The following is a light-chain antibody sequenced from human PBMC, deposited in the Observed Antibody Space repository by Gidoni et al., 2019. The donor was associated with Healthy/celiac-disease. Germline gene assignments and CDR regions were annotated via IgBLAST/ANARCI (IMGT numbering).Light chain of an antibody. J-gene: IGKJ4*01. CDR2: LGS. Sequence: DIVLTPSPPSLPVTPGEPASISCRSSQGLLHSNGYNYLDWYLQKPGQSPQLLIYLGSNRASGVPDRFSGSGSGTDFTLKISRVEAEDVGVYYCMQALQTPLTFGGGTKVEIK. V-gene: IGKV2-28*01. CDR3: MQALQTPLT. CDR1: QGLLHSNGYNY.